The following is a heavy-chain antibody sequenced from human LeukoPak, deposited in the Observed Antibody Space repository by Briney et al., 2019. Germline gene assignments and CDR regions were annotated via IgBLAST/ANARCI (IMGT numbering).Heavy chain of an antibody. CDR3: VSFYETY. CDR1: GNYW. Sequence: GGSLRLSCAASGNYWMHWVRQAPRKGLVWVSHINGDGSWTTYADSVKGRFTISKDSAKNTVYLQMNNLRAEDTAVYYCVSFYETYWGRGTLVTVSS. J-gene: IGHJ4*02. V-gene: IGHV3-74*01. CDR2: INGDGSWT. D-gene: IGHD2-2*01.